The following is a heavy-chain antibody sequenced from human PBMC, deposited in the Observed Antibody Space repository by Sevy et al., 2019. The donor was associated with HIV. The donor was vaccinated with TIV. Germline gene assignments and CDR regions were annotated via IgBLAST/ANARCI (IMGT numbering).Heavy chain of an antibody. J-gene: IGHJ4*02. V-gene: IGHV3-21*01. Sequence: GGSLRLSCAASGFTLSSYSMNWVRQAPGKGLEWVSSISSSSSYIYYADSVKGRFTISRDNAKNSLYLQMNSLRAEDTAVYYCARLSRDGYNSGFDYWGQGTLVTVSS. CDR3: ARLSRDGYNSGFDY. D-gene: IGHD1-26*01. CDR1: GFTLSSYS. CDR2: ISSSSSYI.